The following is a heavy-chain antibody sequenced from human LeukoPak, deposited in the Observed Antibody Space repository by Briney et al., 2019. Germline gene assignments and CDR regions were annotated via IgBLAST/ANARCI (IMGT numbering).Heavy chain of an antibody. D-gene: IGHD2/OR15-2a*01. V-gene: IGHV3-74*01. Sequence: HPGGSLRLSCAASGFTFSSYWMHWVRQAPGKGLVWVSRINTDGSSTNYADSVKGRFTISRDNAKNSLYLQMNSLRAEDTAVYHCARDNKLLPPYYGMDVWGPGTTVTVSS. CDR1: GFTFSSYW. CDR3: ARDNKLLPPYYGMDV. CDR2: INTDGSST. J-gene: IGHJ6*02.